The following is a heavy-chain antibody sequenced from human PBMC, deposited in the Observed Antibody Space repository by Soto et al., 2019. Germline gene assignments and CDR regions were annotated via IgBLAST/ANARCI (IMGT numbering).Heavy chain of an antibody. Sequence: GGSLRLSCAASGFTFSDYYMSWIRQAPGKGLEWVSYISSSGSTIYYADSVKGRFTISRDNAKNSLYLQMNSLRAEDTAVYYCARHLRYCSSTSCYEIYYPYFDYWGQGTLVTVSS. J-gene: IGHJ4*02. CDR3: ARHLRYCSSTSCYEIYYPYFDY. D-gene: IGHD2-2*01. CDR2: ISSSGSTI. CDR1: GFTFSDYY. V-gene: IGHV3-11*01.